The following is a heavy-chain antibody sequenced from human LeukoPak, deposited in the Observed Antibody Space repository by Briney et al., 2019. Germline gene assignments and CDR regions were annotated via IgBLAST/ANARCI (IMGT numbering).Heavy chain of an antibody. CDR2: ISSSGGII. CDR1: GFTFSSYE. D-gene: IGHD4-17*01. V-gene: IGHV3-48*03. J-gene: IGHJ4*02. CDR3: ARDSTYGSPRAGH. Sequence: PGGSLRLSCAASGFTFSSYEMNWVRQAPGKGLEWVSYISSSGGIIDYTDSVKGRFTISRDNAKNSLYLQMNSLRAEDTAVYYCARDSTYGSPRAGHWGQGTLVTVSS.